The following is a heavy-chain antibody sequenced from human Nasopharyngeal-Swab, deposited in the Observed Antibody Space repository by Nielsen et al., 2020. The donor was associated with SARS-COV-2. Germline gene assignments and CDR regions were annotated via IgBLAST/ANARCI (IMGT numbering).Heavy chain of an antibody. V-gene: IGHV4-39*01. CDR3: ARLSGDYYDSSGYSDWYFDL. CDR2: IYYSGST. J-gene: IGHJ2*01. D-gene: IGHD3-22*01. Sequence: GSLRLSCTVSGGSISSSSYYWGWIRQPPGKGLEWIGSIYYSGSTYYNPSLKSRVTISVDTSKNQFSLKLSSVTAADTAVYYCARLSGDYYDSSGYSDWYFDLWGRGTLVTVSS. CDR1: GGSISSSSYY.